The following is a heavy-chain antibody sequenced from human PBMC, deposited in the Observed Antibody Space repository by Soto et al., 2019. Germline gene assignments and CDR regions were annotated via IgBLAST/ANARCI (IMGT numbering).Heavy chain of an antibody. D-gene: IGHD3-10*01. CDR1: GGSFSGYH. Sequence: QVQLQQWGAGLLKPSETLSLTCAVYGGSFSGYHWSWIRQSPGKGLEWIGEINHRGSTNYNPSLKDMINNSRDPVKNPFCLKLGSGAAAGTAFYFCAGGRGVRGTIITTYYYYVLDVWGQGTTVTVSS. CDR2: INHRGST. V-gene: IGHV4-34*01. J-gene: IGHJ6*02. CDR3: AGGRGVRGTIITTYYYYVLDV.